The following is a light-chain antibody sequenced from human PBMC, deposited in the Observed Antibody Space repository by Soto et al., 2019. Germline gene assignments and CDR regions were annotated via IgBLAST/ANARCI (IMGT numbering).Light chain of an antibody. Sequence: QSALTQPASVSGSPGQSITISCTGTRSDVGGYNYVSWYQQHPGKVPKLMIYDVSNRPSGVSNRFSGSRSGNTASLSISGLQAEDEADYFCSSYTSGSTVVFGGGTKLTVL. CDR3: SSYTSGSTVV. J-gene: IGLJ2*01. V-gene: IGLV2-14*01. CDR2: DVS. CDR1: RSDVGGYNY.